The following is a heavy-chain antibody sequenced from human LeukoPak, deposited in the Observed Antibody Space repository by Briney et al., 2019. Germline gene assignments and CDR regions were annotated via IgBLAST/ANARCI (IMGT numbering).Heavy chain of an antibody. V-gene: IGHV1-18*01. CDR3: ARGGEGATSFYYYGMDV. CDR2: ISAYNGNT. CDR1: GGTFSSYA. Sequence: GASVKVSCKASGGTFSSYAISWVRQAPGQGLEWMGWISAYNGNTNYAQKLQGRVTMTTDTSTSTAYMELRSLRSDDTAVYYCARGGEGATSFYYYGMDVWGQGTTVTVSS. J-gene: IGHJ6*02. D-gene: IGHD1-26*01.